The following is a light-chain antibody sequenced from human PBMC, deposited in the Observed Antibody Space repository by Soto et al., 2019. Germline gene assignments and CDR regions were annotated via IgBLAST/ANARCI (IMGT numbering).Light chain of an antibody. CDR2: TAS. CDR1: QGISNW. Sequence: DIQMTQSPSFVSASVGDRVTVTCRASQGISNWLAWYQQKPGKAPKLLIYTASTLGSGVPSRFSGSGSGTDFTLTISSLQPEDFATYYCQQASAFPITFGQVTRLEIK. CDR3: QQASAFPIT. V-gene: IGKV1-12*01. J-gene: IGKJ5*01.